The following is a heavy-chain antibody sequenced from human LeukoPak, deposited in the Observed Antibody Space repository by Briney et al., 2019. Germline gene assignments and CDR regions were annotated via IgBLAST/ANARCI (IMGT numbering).Heavy chain of an antibody. CDR2: ISSSSSTI. Sequence: PGGSLRLSCAASGFTFSSYSMNWVRQAPGKGLEWVSYISSSSSTIYYADSVKGRFTISRDNAKNSLYLQMNSLRAEDTAVYYCARGPHCSGGSCYKPPDYWGQGTLVTVSS. V-gene: IGHV3-48*01. CDR3: ARGPHCSGGSCYKPPDY. CDR1: GFTFSSYS. J-gene: IGHJ4*02. D-gene: IGHD2-15*01.